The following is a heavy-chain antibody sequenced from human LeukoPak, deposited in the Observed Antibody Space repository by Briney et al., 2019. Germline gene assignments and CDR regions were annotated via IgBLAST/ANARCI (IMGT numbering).Heavy chain of an antibody. V-gene: IGHV4-34*01. D-gene: IGHD5-18*01. CDR3: ARSGYSYGLDY. CDR1: GGSFSGYY. Sequence: SETLSLTCAVYGGSFSGYYWSWIRQPPGRGLEWIGEINHSGSTNYNPSLKSRVTISVDTSKNQFSLKLSSVTAADTAVYYCARSGYSYGLDYWGQGTLVTVSS. J-gene: IGHJ4*02. CDR2: INHSGST.